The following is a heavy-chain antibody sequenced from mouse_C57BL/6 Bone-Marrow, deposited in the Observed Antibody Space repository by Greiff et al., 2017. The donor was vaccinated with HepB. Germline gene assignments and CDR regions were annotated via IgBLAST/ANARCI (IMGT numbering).Heavy chain of an antibody. CDR3: ARDYYGSSSPYAMDY. D-gene: IGHD1-1*01. Sequence: QVQLQQSGAELARPGASVKLSCKASGYTFTSYGISWVKQRTGQGLEWIGEIYPRSGNTYYNEKFKGKATLTVDKSSSTAYMELRSLTSEDSAVYFCARDYYGSSSPYAMDYWGQGTSVTVSS. CDR2: IYPRSGNT. V-gene: IGHV1-81*01. J-gene: IGHJ4*01. CDR1: GYTFTSYG.